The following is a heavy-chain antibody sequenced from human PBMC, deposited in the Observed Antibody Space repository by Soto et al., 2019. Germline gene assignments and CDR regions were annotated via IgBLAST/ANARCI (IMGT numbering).Heavy chain of an antibody. J-gene: IGHJ5*02. CDR3: ARGHGLERPSWWFDP. CDR2: INAGNGNT. CDR1: GYTFTSYA. Sequence: QVPLVQSGAEVKKPGASVKVSCKASGYTFTSYAMHWVRQAPGQRLEWMGWINAGNGNTKYSQKFQGRVTITRDTSASTAYMELSSLRSEDTAVYYCARGHGLERPSWWFDPWGQGTLVTVSS. D-gene: IGHD1-1*01. V-gene: IGHV1-3*01.